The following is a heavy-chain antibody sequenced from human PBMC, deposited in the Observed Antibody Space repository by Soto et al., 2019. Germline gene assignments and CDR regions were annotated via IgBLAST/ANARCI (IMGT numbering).Heavy chain of an antibody. CDR2: ISYDGSNK. CDR1: GFTFSSYG. J-gene: IGHJ6*02. Sequence: GGSLRLSCAASGFTFSSYGMHWVRQAPGKGLEWVAVISYDGSNKYYADSVKGRFTISRDNSKNTLYLQMNSLRAEDTAVYYCAKDLGYCSGGSCYGYYGMDVWGQGTTVTVSS. CDR3: AKDLGYCSGGSCYGYYGMDV. V-gene: IGHV3-30*18. D-gene: IGHD2-15*01.